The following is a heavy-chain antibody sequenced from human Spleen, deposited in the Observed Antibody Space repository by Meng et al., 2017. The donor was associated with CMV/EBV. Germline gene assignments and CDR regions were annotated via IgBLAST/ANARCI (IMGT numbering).Heavy chain of an antibody. CDR1: CASISSGNW. D-gene: IGHD2-2*01. CDR2: IYHSGST. Sequence: QGPGPGLVNPSGTLSLPCVVPCASISSGNWWNWVRQPPGKGLEWIGDIYHSGSTNYNPSLKSRVTISVDKSKNQFSLKLSSVTAADTAMYYCARGGGCSSSSCDLDYWGQGVLVTVSS. J-gene: IGHJ4*02. V-gene: IGHV4-4*02. CDR3: ARGGGCSSSSCDLDY.